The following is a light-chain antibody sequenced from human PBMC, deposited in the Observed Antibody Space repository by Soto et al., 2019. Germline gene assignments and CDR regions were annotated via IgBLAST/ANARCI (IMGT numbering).Light chain of an antibody. CDR1: SGHNSYA. Sequence: QSVLTQSPSASASLGASVKLTCTLSSGHNSYAIAWHQQQPEKGPRYLMKLNSDGSHSSGDGIPDRFSGSSSGAERYLTISSLQSEDEADYYCQTWATDIHVVFGGGTKLTV. CDR2: LNSDGSH. V-gene: IGLV4-69*01. CDR3: QTWATDIHVV. J-gene: IGLJ2*01.